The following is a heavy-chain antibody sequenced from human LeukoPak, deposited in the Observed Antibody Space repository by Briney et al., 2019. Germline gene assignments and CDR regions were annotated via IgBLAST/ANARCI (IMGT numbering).Heavy chain of an antibody. V-gene: IGHV4-30-2*01. D-gene: IGHD1-26*01. CDR1: GGFISSGGYS. Sequence: SETLSLTCAVSGGFISSGGYSWSWIRQPPGKGLEWIGYLYHSGSTYYNPSLKSRVTISVDRSKNQFSLKLSSVTAADTAVYYCARVSAAPYYYYGMDVWGQGTTVTVSS. CDR3: ARVSAAPYYYYGMDV. J-gene: IGHJ6*02. CDR2: LYHSGST.